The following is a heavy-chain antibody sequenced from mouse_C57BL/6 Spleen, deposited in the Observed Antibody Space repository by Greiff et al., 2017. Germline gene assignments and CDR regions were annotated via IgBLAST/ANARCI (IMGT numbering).Heavy chain of an antibody. Sequence: DVQLVESGEGLVKPGGSLKLSCAASGFTFSSYAMSWVRQTPEKRLEWVAYISSGGDYIYYADTVKGRFTISRDNARNTLYLQMSSLKSEDTAMYYCTRDLDSSGYVWFAYWGQGTLVTVSA. CDR1: GFTFSSYA. V-gene: IGHV5-9-1*02. J-gene: IGHJ3*01. D-gene: IGHD3-2*02. CDR2: ISSGGDYI. CDR3: TRDLDSSGYVWFAY.